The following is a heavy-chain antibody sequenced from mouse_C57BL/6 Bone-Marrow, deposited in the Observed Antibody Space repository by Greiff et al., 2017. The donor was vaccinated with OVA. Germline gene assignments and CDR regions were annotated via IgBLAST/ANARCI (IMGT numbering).Heavy chain of an antibody. Sequence: EVKVVESGPGLVKPSQTVFLTCTVTGISITTGNYRWSWIRQFPGNKLEWIGYIYYSGTITYNPSLTSRTTIPRDTPKNQFFLEMNSLTAEDTATYYCARGPPLFYYFDYWGQGTTLTVSS. CDR3: ARGPPLFYYFDY. D-gene: IGHD1-3*01. CDR1: GISITTGNYR. CDR2: IYYSGTI. J-gene: IGHJ2*01. V-gene: IGHV3-5*01.